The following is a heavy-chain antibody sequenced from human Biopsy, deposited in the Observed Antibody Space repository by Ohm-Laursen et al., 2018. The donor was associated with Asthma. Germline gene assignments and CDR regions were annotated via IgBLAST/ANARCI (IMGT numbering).Heavy chain of an antibody. J-gene: IGHJ6*02. V-gene: IGHV4-34*01. CDR2: TNERGVA. Sequence: GTLSLTCDVYPGSFSGFFWTWIRQSPGKGLEWIGETNERGVANNNPSLKSRVIISIDTYWNRVSLKLTSVTAADTAVYYCARGPELDVWGQGTTVTVSS. CDR3: ARGPELDV. CDR1: PGSFSGFF.